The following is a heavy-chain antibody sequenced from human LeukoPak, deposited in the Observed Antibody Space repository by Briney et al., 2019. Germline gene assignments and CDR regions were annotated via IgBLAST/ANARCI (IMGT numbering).Heavy chain of an antibody. D-gene: IGHD3-3*01. J-gene: IGHJ1*01. Sequence: GASVKVSCKASGGTFSSYAISWVRQAPGQGLEWMGRIIPIFGTANYAQKFQGRVTITTDESTNTAYMELSSLRSEDTAVYYCARDRRYYDFSGRAEYFQHWGQGTLVTVSS. CDR1: GGTFSSYA. CDR2: IIPIFGTA. CDR3: ARDRRYYDFSGRAEYFQH. V-gene: IGHV1-69*05.